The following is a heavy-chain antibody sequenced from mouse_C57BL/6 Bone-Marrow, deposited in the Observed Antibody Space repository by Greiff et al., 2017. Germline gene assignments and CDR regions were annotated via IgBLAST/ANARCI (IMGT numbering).Heavy chain of an antibody. V-gene: IGHV5-17*01. D-gene: IGHD4-1*01. CDR3: ATGTRY. CDR1: GFTFSDYG. Sequence: EVMLVESGGGLVKPGGSLKLSCAASGFTFSDYGMHWVRQAPEKGLEWVAYISSGSSTIYYADTVKGRFTISRDNAKNTLFLPMTSLRSEDTAMYYCATGTRYWGQGTTLTVSS. CDR2: ISSGSSTI. J-gene: IGHJ2*01.